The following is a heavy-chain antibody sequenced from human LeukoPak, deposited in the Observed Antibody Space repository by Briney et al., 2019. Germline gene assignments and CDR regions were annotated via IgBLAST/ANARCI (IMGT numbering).Heavy chain of an antibody. D-gene: IGHD1-7*01. CDR2: IHYSGST. J-gene: IGHJ4*02. V-gene: IGHV4-39*01. Sequence: SETLSLTCTVSGGSISSSSYYWGWIRQPPGKGLEWIGSIHYSGSTYYNPSLKSRVTISVDTSKNQFSLKLSSVTAADTAVYYCVRSHSNWNYLGSFDYWGQGTLVTVSS. CDR1: GGSISSSSYY. CDR3: VRSHSNWNYLGSFDY.